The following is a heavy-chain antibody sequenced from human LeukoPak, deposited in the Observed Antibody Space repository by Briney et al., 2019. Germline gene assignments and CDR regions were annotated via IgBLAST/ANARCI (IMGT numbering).Heavy chain of an antibody. V-gene: IGHV1-2*02. J-gene: IGHJ4*02. CDR1: GYTFTGYY. CDR3: ARDYDISTGYYMNGY. D-gene: IGHD3-9*01. Sequence: ASVKVSCKASGYTFTGYYMHWVRQAPGQGLEWMGWINPNSGGTNYAQKFQGRVTMTRDTSISTAYMELSRLGSDDTAVYYCARDYDISTGYYMNGYWGQGTLVTVSS. CDR2: INPNSGGT.